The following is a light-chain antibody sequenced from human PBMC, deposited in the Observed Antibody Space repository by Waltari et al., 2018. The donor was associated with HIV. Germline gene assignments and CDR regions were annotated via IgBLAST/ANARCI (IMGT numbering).Light chain of an antibody. Sequence: QSALTQPASVSGSPGQSITIPCTGTSSDIGGFNYVSWYQQHPDKAPKLIIFDVDIRPSGISNLFSGSKSRNTASLTISGPQAEDEADYYCSSYASSFTLLFGGGTKLTVL. CDR3: SSYASSFTLL. J-gene: IGLJ3*02. CDR2: DVD. V-gene: IGLV2-14*03. CDR1: SSDIGGFNY.